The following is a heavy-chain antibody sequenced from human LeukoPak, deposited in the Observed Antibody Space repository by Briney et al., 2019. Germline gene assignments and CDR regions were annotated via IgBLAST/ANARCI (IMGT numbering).Heavy chain of an antibody. Sequence: PSETLSLTCAVYGGSFSGYYWSWIRQPPGKGLEWIGEINHSGSTNYNPSLKSRVTISVDTSKNQFSLKLSSVTAADTAVYYCARENYYESSGFDYWGQGTLVTVPS. CDR1: GGSFSGYY. D-gene: IGHD3-22*01. V-gene: IGHV4-34*01. J-gene: IGHJ4*02. CDR3: ARENYYESSGFDY. CDR2: INHSGST.